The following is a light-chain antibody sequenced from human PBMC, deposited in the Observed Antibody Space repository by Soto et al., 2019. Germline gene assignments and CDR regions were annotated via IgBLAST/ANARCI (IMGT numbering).Light chain of an antibody. CDR1: QGISRW. CDR2: TAS. Sequence: IQMTQSPSSVSASVGDRVTITCRARQGISRWLAWYQQKPGKAPKLLIYTASRLQSGVPSRFRGSGSGTDLTLTISSLQPEDFATYYCQQTNSFPFTFGPGTKVDIK. V-gene: IGKV1-12*01. CDR3: QQTNSFPFT. J-gene: IGKJ3*01.